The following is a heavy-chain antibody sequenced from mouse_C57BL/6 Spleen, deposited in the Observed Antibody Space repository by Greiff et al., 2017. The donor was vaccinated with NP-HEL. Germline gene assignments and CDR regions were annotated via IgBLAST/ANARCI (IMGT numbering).Heavy chain of an antibody. Sequence: VQLQQSGTVLARPGASVKMSCKTSGYTFTSYWMHWVKQRPGQGLEWIGAIYPGNSDTSYNQKFKGKAKLTAVTSASTAYMELSSLTNEDSAVYYCTNYDGYYWYFDVWGTGTTVTVSS. CDR2: IYPGNSDT. D-gene: IGHD2-3*01. V-gene: IGHV1-5*01. CDR1: GYTFTSYW. J-gene: IGHJ1*03. CDR3: TNYDGYYWYFDV.